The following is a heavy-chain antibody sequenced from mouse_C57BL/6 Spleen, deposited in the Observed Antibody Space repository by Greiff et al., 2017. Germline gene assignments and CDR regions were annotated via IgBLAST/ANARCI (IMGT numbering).Heavy chain of an antibody. CDR3: AREYDGSSYGYFDD. V-gene: IGHV5-4*01. J-gene: IGHJ1*03. Sequence: EVKLVESGGGLVKPGGSLKLSCAASGFTFSSYAMSWVRQTPEKRLEWVATISGGGSYTYYPDNVKGRFTISRDNAKNNLYLQMSHLKSEDTAMYYCAREYDGSSYGYFDDWGTGTTVTVSS. D-gene: IGHD1-1*01. CDR1: GFTFSSYA. CDR2: ISGGGSYT.